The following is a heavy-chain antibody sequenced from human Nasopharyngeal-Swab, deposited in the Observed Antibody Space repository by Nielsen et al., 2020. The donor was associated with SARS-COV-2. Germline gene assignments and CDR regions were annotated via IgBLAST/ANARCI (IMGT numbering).Heavy chain of an antibody. D-gene: IGHD5-18*01. Sequence: VRQAPGKGLEWVSGISWNSGSIGYADSVKGRFTISRDNAKNSLYLQMNSLRAEDTALYYCAKDMFLGIQLGTNWFDPWGQGTLVTVSS. V-gene: IGHV3-9*01. J-gene: IGHJ5*02. CDR2: ISWNSGSI. CDR3: AKDMFLGIQLGTNWFDP.